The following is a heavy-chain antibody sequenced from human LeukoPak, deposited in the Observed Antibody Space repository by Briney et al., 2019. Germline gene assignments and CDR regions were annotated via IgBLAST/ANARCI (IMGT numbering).Heavy chain of an antibody. J-gene: IGHJ4*02. CDR1: GFTFSRHW. V-gene: IGHV3-7*04. CDR3: ARWFGSSGWSLVY. CDR2: INQDGSER. Sequence: GGSLRLSCAASGFTFSRHWMNWVRQAPGKGLEWVANINQDGSERNYVDSVKGRFTISRDNAKNSQYLQMNSLRAEDTAVYYCARWFGSSGWSLVYWGQGTLVTVSS. D-gene: IGHD6-19*01.